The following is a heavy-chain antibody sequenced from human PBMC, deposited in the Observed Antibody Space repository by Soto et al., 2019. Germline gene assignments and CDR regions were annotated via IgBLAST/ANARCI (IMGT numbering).Heavy chain of an antibody. CDR3: ARDLIGYCSSTSCYPGY. CDR1: GFTFSSYG. Sequence: QVQLVESGGGVVQPGRSLRLSCAASGFTFSSYGMHWVRQAPGKGLEWVAVIWYDGSNKYYADSVKGRFTISRDNSKNTLYLQMNSLSAEDTAVYYCARDLIGYCSSTSCYPGYWGQGTLVTVSS. D-gene: IGHD2-2*03. CDR2: IWYDGSNK. V-gene: IGHV3-33*01. J-gene: IGHJ4*02.